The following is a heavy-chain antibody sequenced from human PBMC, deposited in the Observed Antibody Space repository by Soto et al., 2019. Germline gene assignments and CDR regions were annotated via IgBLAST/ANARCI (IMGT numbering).Heavy chain of an antibody. D-gene: IGHD6-19*01. CDR2: ISGNGAYL. J-gene: IGHJ4*02. Sequence: GGSLRLSCAASGFTFSSFSMNWVRQAPGKGLEWVSSISGNGAYLIYAESVKGRFTISRDDAKNSLYLQMNSLRPEDTAVYYCARFETSGYSSGFENWGQGTLVTVSS. V-gene: IGHV3-21*01. CDR1: GFTFSSFS. CDR3: ARFETSGYSSGFEN.